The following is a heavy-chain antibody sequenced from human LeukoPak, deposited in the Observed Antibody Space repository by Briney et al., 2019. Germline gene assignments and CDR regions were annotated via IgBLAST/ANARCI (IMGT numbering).Heavy chain of an antibody. CDR1: VGPSNLSY. CDR2: IYYRRST. CDR3: ASYGGSGSYSCGY. V-gene: IGHV4-59*01. Sequence: SETLSLTFLVLVGPSNLSYGGGFRKPPGKGLKWIGYIYYRRSTNYDSTLKSRVTISVDTSTKQFSLKLTSVTAADTAVYYCASYGGSGSYSCGYWGGGTLVSVSS. J-gene: IGHJ4*02. D-gene: IGHD3-10*01.